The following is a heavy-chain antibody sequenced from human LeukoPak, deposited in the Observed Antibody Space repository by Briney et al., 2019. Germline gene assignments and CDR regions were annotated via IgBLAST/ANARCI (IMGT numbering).Heavy chain of an antibody. J-gene: IGHJ6*02. Sequence: GGSLRLSCAASGFTFSSYSMNWVRQAPGKGLEWVSSISSSSSYIYYADSVKGRFTISRDNAKNSLYLQMNSLRAEDTAVYYCAREGDYYYGSGSYYYYYGMDVWGQGTTVIVSS. D-gene: IGHD3-10*01. V-gene: IGHV3-21*01. CDR3: AREGDYYYGSGSYYYYYGMDV. CDR1: GFTFSSYS. CDR2: ISSSSSYI.